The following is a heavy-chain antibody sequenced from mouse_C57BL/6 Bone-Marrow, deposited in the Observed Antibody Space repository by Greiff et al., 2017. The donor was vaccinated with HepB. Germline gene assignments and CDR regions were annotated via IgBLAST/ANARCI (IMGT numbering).Heavy chain of an antibody. CDR3: AYYGSSSAY. Sequence: QVQLKQPGAELVKPGASVKLSCKASGYTFTSYWMHWVKQRPGQGLEWIGMIHPNSGSTNYNEKFKSKATLTVDKSYSTAYMQLSSLTSEDSAVYYCAYYGSSSAYWGQGTLVTVSA. J-gene: IGHJ3*01. CDR2: IHPNSGST. CDR1: GYTFTSYW. D-gene: IGHD1-1*01. V-gene: IGHV1-64*01.